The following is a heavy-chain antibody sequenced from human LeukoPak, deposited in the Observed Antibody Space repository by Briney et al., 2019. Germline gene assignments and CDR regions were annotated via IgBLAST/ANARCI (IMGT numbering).Heavy chain of an antibody. J-gene: IGHJ4*02. D-gene: IGHD3-10*01. CDR1: GFTFRNYV. V-gene: IGHV3-30-3*01. Sequence: GGSLRLSCAASGFTFRNYVIHWVRQAPDKGLEWVAVTSSDLNVKLYADSVKGRFTVSRDNSRSTLYLQMNSLRPEDTAIYYCAREGYYGSGSPPSLYFDYWGQGTLVTVSS. CDR2: TSSDLNVK. CDR3: AREGYYGSGSPPSLYFDY.